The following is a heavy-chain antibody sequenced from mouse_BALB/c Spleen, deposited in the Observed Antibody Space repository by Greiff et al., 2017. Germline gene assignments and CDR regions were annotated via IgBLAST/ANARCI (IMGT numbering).Heavy chain of an antibody. Sequence: VQLQQSGPELVKPGASVKMSCKASGYTFTSYVMHWVKQKPGQGLEWIGYINPYNDGTKYNEKFKGKATLTSDKSSSTAYMELSSLTSEDSAVYYCARSSSLRYWYFDVWGAGTTVTVAS. V-gene: IGHV1-14*01. J-gene: IGHJ1*01. CDR2: INPYNDGT. CDR3: ARSSSLRYWYFDV. D-gene: IGHD1-1*01. CDR1: GYTFTSYV.